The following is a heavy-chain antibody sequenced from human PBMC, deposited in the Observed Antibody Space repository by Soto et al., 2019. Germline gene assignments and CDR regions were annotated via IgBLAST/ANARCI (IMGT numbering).Heavy chain of an antibody. CDR1: GGSISNYY. CDR3: ARDKITGLFDY. J-gene: IGHJ4*02. Sequence: SETLSLTCTVSGGSISNYYLSWIRQPPGKGLEWIGYIFCRGSTNYNPSLKSRVTISVDTSKNQFSLKLTSVTAADTAVYYCARDKITGLFDYWGQGTLVTVSS. V-gene: IGHV4-59*12. CDR2: IFCRGST. D-gene: IGHD2-8*02.